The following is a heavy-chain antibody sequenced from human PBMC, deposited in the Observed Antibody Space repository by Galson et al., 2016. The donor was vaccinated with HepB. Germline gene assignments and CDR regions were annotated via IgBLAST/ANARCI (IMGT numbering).Heavy chain of an antibody. CDR1: GFSFIVYS. Sequence: SLRLSCAASGFSFIVYSFHWVRQAPGKGLEWVSYISSSGKTIYYSDSVEGRFTISRDSANKTLYLQMNNLSADDTAVYYCARGKSWKDWVFDNWGQGTLVTVSS. V-gene: IGHV3-48*04. CDR3: ARGKSWKDWVFDN. CDR2: ISSSGKTI. D-gene: IGHD1-1*01. J-gene: IGHJ4*02.